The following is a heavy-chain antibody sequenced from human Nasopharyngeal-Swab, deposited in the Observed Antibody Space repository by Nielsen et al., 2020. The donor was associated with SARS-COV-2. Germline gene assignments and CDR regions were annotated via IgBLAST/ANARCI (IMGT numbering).Heavy chain of an antibody. Sequence: SLKISCAASGFTFGDYAMHWVRQAPGKGLEWVSGISWNSGSIGYADSVKGRFTISRDNAKNSLYLQMNSLRAEDTALYYCAKEAPPYPRGAFDTWGQGTMVTVSS. V-gene: IGHV3-9*01. CDR1: GFTFGDYA. CDR3: AKEAPPYPRGAFDT. J-gene: IGHJ3*02. CDR2: ISWNSGSI.